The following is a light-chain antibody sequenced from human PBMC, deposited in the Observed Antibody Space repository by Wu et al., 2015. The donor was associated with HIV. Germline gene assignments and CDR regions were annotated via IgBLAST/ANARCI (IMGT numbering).Light chain of an antibody. Sequence: EIVLTQSPGTLSLSPGERATLSCRASQTLGSRYLAWYQQKPGQAPRPLIYSASSRATGIPDRFSGSGSGTDFTLTISRLEPEDFAVYYCQRYGTSPKWTFGQGTKVEVK. J-gene: IGKJ1*01. CDR1: QTLGSRY. CDR3: QRYGTSPKWT. CDR2: SAS. V-gene: IGKV3-20*01.